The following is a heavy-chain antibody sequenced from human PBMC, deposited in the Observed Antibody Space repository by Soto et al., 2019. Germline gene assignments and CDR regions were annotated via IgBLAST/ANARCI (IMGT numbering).Heavy chain of an antibody. CDR1: GGSISSYY. Sequence: SETLSLTCTVSGGSISSYYWSWIRQPPGKGLEWIGYIYYSGSTNYNPSLKSRVTISVDTSKNQCSLKLSSVTAADTAVYYCAGGAYSSGWSEDYYYYCMDVWGQGTTVTVSS. J-gene: IGHJ6*02. D-gene: IGHD6-13*01. CDR2: IYYSGST. CDR3: AGGAYSSGWSEDYYYYCMDV. V-gene: IGHV4-59*01.